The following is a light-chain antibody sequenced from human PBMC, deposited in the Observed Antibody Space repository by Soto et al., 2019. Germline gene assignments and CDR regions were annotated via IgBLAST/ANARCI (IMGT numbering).Light chain of an antibody. CDR3: QHDGTSGL. Sequence: EIVLTQSPGTQSLSPGERATLSCRASQSVSDSYLAWYQQKPGQAPRLLIYASSRATGIPDRFSGSGSGTDFTLTISRLEPEDFAVYYCQHDGTSGLFGAGTEVDIK. V-gene: IGKV3-20*01. CDR2: AS. J-gene: IGKJ3*01. CDR1: QSVSDSY.